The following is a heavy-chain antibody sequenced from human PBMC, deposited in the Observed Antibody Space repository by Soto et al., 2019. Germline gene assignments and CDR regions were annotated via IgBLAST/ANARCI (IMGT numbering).Heavy chain of an antibody. J-gene: IGHJ4*02. CDR2: TDHSGRT. CDR1: GGSFSGYY. D-gene: IGHD3-22*01. CDR3: AAWGYVSSAAEY. V-gene: IGHV4-34*01. Sequence: SETLSLTCAVYGGSFSGYYWIWIRQPPGKGPEWIGETDHSGRTNYNPSLKSRVTISPDTSKNQFSLRLTSVTTADTAVYYCAAWGYVSSAAEYWGQGALVTVS.